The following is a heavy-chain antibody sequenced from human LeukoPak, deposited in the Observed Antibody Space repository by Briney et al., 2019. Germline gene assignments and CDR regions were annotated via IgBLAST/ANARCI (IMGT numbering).Heavy chain of an antibody. CDR2: IRHDESEI. J-gene: IGHJ4*02. V-gene: IGHV3-7*01. Sequence: GGSLRLSCAASGFTFTNYWMSWVRQPPGRGLEWVANIRHDESEIYYVDSVKGRFTISRDNAKDSLFLQMNSLRAEDTAVYYCARDPGRSGWDYWGQGALVTVSS. CDR1: GFTFTNYW. D-gene: IGHD6-19*01. CDR3: ARDPGRSGWDY.